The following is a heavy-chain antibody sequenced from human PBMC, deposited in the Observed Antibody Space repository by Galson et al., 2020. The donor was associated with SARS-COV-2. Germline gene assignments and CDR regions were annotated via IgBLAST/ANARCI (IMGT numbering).Heavy chain of an antibody. J-gene: IGHJ4*02. CDR1: GFTFSSYA. CDR3: STLSSGPLDY. CDR2: ISYDGSNK. Sequence: GGSLRLSCAASGFTFSSYAMHWVRQAPGKGLEWVAVISYDGSNKYYADSVKGRFTISRDNFKNTVFVQMNSLRAEDTAVYYCSTLSSGPLDYWGQGTLVTVSS. V-gene: IGHV3-30*04. D-gene: IGHD6-19*01.